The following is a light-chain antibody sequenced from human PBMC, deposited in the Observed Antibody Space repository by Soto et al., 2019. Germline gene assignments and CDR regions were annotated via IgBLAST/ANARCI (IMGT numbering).Light chain of an antibody. V-gene: IGLV2-14*03. CDR1: SSDVGGYNY. Sequence: QSVLTQPASVSGPPGQSITISCTGTSSDVGGYNYVSWYQHHPGKAPKLMIFDVSNRPSGVSNRFSGSKSGNTASLTISGLQPEDGADYYCSSYTTSNTRQIVFGTGTKVTVL. CDR3: SSYTTSNTRQIV. CDR2: DVS. J-gene: IGLJ1*01.